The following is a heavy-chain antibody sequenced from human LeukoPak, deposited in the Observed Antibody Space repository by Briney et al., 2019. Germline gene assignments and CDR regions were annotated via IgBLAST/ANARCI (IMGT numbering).Heavy chain of an antibody. CDR3: ARDLKNGDYDPLGDY. V-gene: IGHV1-8*01. J-gene: IGHJ4*01. Sequence: GASVKVSCKASGYTFTSYDINWVRQATGQGLEWMGWMNPNSGNTGYAQKFQGRVTMTRDTSISTAYMELSRLRSDDTAVYYCARDLKNGDYDPLGDYWGHGTLVTVSS. CDR2: MNPNSGNT. D-gene: IGHD4-17*01. CDR1: GYTFTSYD.